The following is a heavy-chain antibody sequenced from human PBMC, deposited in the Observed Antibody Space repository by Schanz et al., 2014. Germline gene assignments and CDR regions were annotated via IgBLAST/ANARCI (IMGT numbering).Heavy chain of an antibody. J-gene: IGHJ4*02. CDR2: INPNSGAT. Sequence: QVQLVQSGAEVRKPGSSVRVSCKAPGGTFTSYAFSWVRQAPGQGLEWLGWINPNSGATSSAQKFQGRVTMTRDTSSSTVYMQLSSLTSDDTAIYYCARVTTGYDSWGQGTLVTVSS. CDR3: ARVTTGYDS. D-gene: IGHD5-12*01. CDR1: GGTFTSYA. V-gene: IGHV1-2*02.